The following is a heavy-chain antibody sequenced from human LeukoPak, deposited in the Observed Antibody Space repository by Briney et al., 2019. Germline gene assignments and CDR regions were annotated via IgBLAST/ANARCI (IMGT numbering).Heavy chain of an antibody. J-gene: IGHJ6*03. CDR1: GYTFTSYD. CDR2: MNPNSGNT. Sequence: ASVKVSCMASGYTFTSYDINWVRQATGQGLEWMGWMNPNSGNTGYAQKFQGRVTITRNTSISTAYMELSSLRSEDTAVYYCARGHRTYDFWSGYQHYYYMDVWGKGTTVTVSS. V-gene: IGHV1-8*03. D-gene: IGHD3-3*01. CDR3: ARGHRTYDFWSGYQHYYYMDV.